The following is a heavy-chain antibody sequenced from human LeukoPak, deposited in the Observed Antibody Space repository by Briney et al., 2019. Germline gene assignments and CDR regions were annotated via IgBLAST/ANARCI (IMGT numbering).Heavy chain of an antibody. J-gene: IGHJ4*02. CDR3: AGASGPPYYFDY. CDR2: IIPIFGTA. Sequence: SVKVSCKASGGTFSSYAISWVRQAPGQGLEWMGGIIPIFGTANYAQKFQGRVTITAGESTSTAYMELSSLRSEDTAVYYCAGASGPPYYFDYWGQGTLATVSS. V-gene: IGHV1-69*13. CDR1: GGTFSSYA.